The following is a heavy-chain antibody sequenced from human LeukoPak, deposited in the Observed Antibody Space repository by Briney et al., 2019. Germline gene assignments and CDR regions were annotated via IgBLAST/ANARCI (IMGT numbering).Heavy chain of an antibody. CDR1: GYTFTGYY. CDR2: INPNSGGT. V-gene: IGHV1-2*02. J-gene: IGHJ4*02. CDR3: ARDLRPYYYGSGSYD. D-gene: IGHD3-10*01. Sequence: ASVKVSCKASGYTFTGYYMHWVRQAPGQGLEWIGWINPNSGGTNYAQKFQGRVTMTRDTSISTAYMELSRLRSDDTAVYYCARDLRPYYYGSGSYDWGQGTLVTVSS.